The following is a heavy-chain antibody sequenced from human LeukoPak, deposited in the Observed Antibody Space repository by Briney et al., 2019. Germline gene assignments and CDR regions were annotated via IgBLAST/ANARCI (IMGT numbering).Heavy chain of an antibody. Sequence: GGSLRLSCAASGFTFSGSAMHWVRQASGKGLEWVGRIRSKANSYATAYAASVKGRFTISRDDSKNTAYLQMNSLKTEDTAVYYCTRHTPTMASGGYYYYYMDVWGKGTTVTVSS. D-gene: IGHD3-10*01. J-gene: IGHJ6*03. CDR3: TRHTPTMASGGYYYYYMDV. CDR2: IRSKANSYAT. CDR1: GFTFSGSA. V-gene: IGHV3-73*01.